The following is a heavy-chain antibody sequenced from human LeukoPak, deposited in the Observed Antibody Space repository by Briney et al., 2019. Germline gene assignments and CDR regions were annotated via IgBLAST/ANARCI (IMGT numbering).Heavy chain of an antibody. CDR2: ISSSSSTK. J-gene: IGHJ4*02. Sequence: GGSLRLSCAASGFTFSSYSMNWVRQAPGKGLEWVSYISSSSSTKYYADSVKGRFTISRDNAKNSLSLQMNSLRDEDTAVYYCANRLDYYAVWGQGTLVTVSS. V-gene: IGHV3-48*02. CDR1: GFTFSSYS. CDR3: ANRLDYYAV. D-gene: IGHD1-26*01.